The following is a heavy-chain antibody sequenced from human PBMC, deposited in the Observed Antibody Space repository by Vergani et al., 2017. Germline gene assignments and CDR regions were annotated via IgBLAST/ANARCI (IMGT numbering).Heavy chain of an antibody. Sequence: EVQLVESGGGLVQPGGSLRLSCAASGFTFSRYWMPWVRQAPGKGLVWVSRINSDGSSTNYADSVKGRFTISRDNAKNTLYLQMNSLRAEDTAVYYCARVSYYYDSSGYSSLHSEDHWGQGTLVTVSS. D-gene: IGHD3-22*01. CDR1: GFTFSRYW. V-gene: IGHV3-74*01. CDR2: INSDGSST. J-gene: IGHJ4*02. CDR3: ARVSYYYDSSGYSSLHSEDH.